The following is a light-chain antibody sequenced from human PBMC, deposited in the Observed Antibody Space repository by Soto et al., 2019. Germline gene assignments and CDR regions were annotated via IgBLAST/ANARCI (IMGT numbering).Light chain of an antibody. V-gene: IGKV3-11*01. Sequence: VLTQSPATLSLSPGERATLSCRASENVRTFVDWYQQKPGQAPRLLIYGASNRATDIPARFRGSGSGTDFTLTISTLETEDCAVYYCQQHSHWPPWTCGQGTRVE. CDR2: GAS. CDR1: ENVRTF. J-gene: IGKJ1*01. CDR3: QQHSHWPPWT.